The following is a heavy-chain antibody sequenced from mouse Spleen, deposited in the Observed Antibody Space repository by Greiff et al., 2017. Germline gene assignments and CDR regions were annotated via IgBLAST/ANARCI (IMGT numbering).Heavy chain of an antibody. J-gene: IGHJ1*03. Sequence: VQLQQSGPELVKPGASVKMSCKASGYTFTDYNMHWVKQSHGKSLEWIGYINPNNGGTSYNQKFKGKATLTVNKSSSTAYMELRSLTSEDSAVYYCASQPTWDGWYFDVWGTGTTVTVSS. V-gene: IGHV1-22*01. CDR3: ASQPTWDGWYFDV. D-gene: IGHD4-1*01. CDR2: INPNNGGT. CDR1: GYTFTDYN.